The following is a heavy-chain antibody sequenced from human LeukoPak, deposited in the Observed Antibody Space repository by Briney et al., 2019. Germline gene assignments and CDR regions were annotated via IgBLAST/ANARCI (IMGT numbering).Heavy chain of an antibody. CDR1: GGSISSYY. CDR2: IYYSGST. CDR3: ARGDKMTTWRRTYNYFDP. D-gene: IGHD5-24*01. J-gene: IGHJ5*02. Sequence: SETLSLTCTVSGGSISSYYWSWIRQPPGKGLEWIGYIYYSGSTNYNPSLKSRVTISVDTSKNQFSLKLSSVTAADTAVYYCARGDKMTTWRRTYNYFDPWGQGILVSVSS. V-gene: IGHV4-59*01.